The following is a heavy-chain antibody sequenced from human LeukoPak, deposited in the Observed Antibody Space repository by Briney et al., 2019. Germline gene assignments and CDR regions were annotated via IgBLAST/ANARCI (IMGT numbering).Heavy chain of an antibody. D-gene: IGHD3-22*01. Sequence: GGSLRLSCAASGFTFSSYGMHWVRQAPGKGLEWVAFIRYDGSNKYYADSVKGRFTISRDNSKNTLYLQMNSLRAEDTAVYYCAKDRDYYDSSGPPNYWGQGTLVTVSS. V-gene: IGHV3-30*02. CDR2: IRYDGSNK. CDR3: AKDRDYYDSSGPPNY. CDR1: GFTFSSYG. J-gene: IGHJ4*02.